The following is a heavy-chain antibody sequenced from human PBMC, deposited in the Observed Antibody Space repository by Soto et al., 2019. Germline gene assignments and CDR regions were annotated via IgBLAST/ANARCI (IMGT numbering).Heavy chain of an antibody. CDR2: IWYDGSNK. Sequence: QVQLVESGGGVVQPGRSLRLSCAASGFTFSSYGMHWVRQAPGKGLEWVAVIWYDGSNKYYADSVKGRFTISRDNSKNTLYLQMNSLRAEDTAVYYCASTVVTEFAFDIWGQGTMVTVSS. V-gene: IGHV3-33*01. J-gene: IGHJ3*02. CDR1: GFTFSSYG. D-gene: IGHD2-15*01. CDR3: ASTVVTEFAFDI.